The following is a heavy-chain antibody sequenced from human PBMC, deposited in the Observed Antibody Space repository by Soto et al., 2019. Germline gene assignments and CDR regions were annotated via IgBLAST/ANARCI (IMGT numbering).Heavy chain of an antibody. CDR3: ARDISGGYNWFDP. D-gene: IGHD5-12*01. J-gene: IGHJ5*02. Sequence: SETLSLTCAVSGGSISSGGYSWSWIRQPPGKGLEWIGYIYYSGSTNYNPSLKSRVTISIDTSKNQFSLKLSSVTAADTAVYYCARDISGGYNWFDPWGQGTLVTVSS. CDR2: IYYSGST. V-gene: IGHV4-61*08. CDR1: GGSISSGGYS.